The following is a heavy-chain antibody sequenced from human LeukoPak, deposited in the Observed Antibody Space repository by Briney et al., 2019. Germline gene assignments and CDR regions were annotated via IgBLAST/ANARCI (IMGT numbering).Heavy chain of an antibody. V-gene: IGHV3-30*19. CDR3: ARDRSQRAYSYGPDGE. CDR1: GFTFSSYG. D-gene: IGHD5-18*01. CDR2: IWYDGSNK. Sequence: GGSLRLSCAASGFTFSSYGMHWVRQAPGKGLEWVAVIWYDGSNKFYADSVKGRFTISRDNSKNTLFLQMNSLRAEDTAVYYCARDRSQRAYSYGPDGEWGQGTLVTVSS. J-gene: IGHJ4*02.